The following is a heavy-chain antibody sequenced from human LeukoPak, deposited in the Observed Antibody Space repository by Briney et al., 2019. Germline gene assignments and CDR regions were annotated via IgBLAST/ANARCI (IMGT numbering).Heavy chain of an antibody. V-gene: IGHV4-61*02. D-gene: IGHD3-22*01. CDR2: IYTSGST. CDR1: GDSISSGDYY. J-gene: IGHJ3*02. Sequence: SETLSLTCTVSGDSISSGDYYWSWIPQPAEKGLEWIGRIYTSGSTNYNPSLKSRVTISVDTSKNQFSLKLTSVTAADTAVYYCARGPYKYDGSGAFDIWGQGTMVTVSS. CDR3: ARGPYKYDGSGAFDI.